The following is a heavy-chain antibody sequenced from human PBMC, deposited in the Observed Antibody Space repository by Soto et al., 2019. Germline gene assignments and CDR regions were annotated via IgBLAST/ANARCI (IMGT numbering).Heavy chain of an antibody. CDR2: VSHMGVS. D-gene: IGHD3-3*01. J-gene: IGHJ6*03. CDR1: GELYGPYH. V-gene: IGHV4-34*01. CDR3: ASLRLLEWLNYNMEV. Sequence: KTSETLSLTCDVSGELYGPYHWAWIRQAPGKGLEWIGEVSHMGVSNYNPALMNRVAISVDTPKKQFSLRLTSVTAADTAVYYCASLRLLEWLNYNMEVWGQWTPVTVSS.